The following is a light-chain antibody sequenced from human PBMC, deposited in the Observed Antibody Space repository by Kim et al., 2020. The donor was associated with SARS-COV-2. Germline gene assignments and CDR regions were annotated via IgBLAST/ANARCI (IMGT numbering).Light chain of an antibody. CDR1: SLRSYY. CDR2: GRN. J-gene: IGLJ2*01. V-gene: IGLV3-19*01. CDR3: QSRDSGGNVV. Sequence: SSELTQDPTVSVALGQTVRITCQGDSLRSYYATWYQQKPRQAPVLVIYGRNNRPSGIPDRFFGSTSGNTASLTISGAQAEDEADFYCQSRDSGGNVVFGGGTHLTVL.